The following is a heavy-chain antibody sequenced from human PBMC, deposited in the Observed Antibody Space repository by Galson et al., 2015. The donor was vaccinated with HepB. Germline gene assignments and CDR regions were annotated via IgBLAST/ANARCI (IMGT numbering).Heavy chain of an antibody. J-gene: IGHJ4*02. CDR3: GSYFDY. Sequence: SLRLSCAASGFTVSSDYVHWVRQAPGKGLGWVSVITTDGSTYYADSVKGRFTISLNLKSVTTADTAVYYCARLRTPIITGSYFDYWGQGTLVTVSS. D-gene: IGHD4-17*01. V-gene: IGHV3-66*02. CDR2: ITTDGST. CDR1: GFTVSSDY.